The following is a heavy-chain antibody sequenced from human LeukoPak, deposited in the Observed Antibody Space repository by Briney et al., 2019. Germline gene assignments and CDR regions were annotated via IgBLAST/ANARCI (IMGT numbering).Heavy chain of an antibody. J-gene: IGHJ4*02. CDR3: ARAPSGCGGTCPSDH. CDR1: GGSISNYF. Sequence: SETLSLTCTVSGGSISNYFWSWIRQLAGKGLEWIGRIHDNGDSNHNPSLKSRVTMSLDTSMNQVSLKLASVTAAETAVYYCARAPSGCGGTCPSDHWGPGTQVTVSS. V-gene: IGHV4-4*07. CDR2: IHDNGDS. D-gene: IGHD2-15*01.